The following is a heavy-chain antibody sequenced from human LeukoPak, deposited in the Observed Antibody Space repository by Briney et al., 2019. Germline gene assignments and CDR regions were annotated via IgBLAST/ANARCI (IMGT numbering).Heavy chain of an antibody. CDR3: TRHRVYDSTRDWYFDL. J-gene: IGHJ2*01. CDR1: GFTFSGSA. CDR2: IRSKANSYAT. V-gene: IGHV3-73*01. D-gene: IGHD3-22*01. Sequence: PGGSLRLSCAASGFTFSGSAMHWVRQASGKGLEWVGRIRSKANSYATAYAASVKGRFTISRDDSKNTAYLQMNSLKTEDTAVYYCTRHRVYDSTRDWYFDLWGRGTLVTVSS.